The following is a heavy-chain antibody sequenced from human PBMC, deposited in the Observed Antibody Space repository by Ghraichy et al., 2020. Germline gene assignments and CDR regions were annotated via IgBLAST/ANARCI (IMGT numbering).Heavy chain of an antibody. CDR3: ARQATSMVRGVIITREWFDP. Sequence: SETLSLTCTVSGGSISSSSYYWGWIRQPPGKGLEWIGSIYYSGSIYYNPSLKIRVTISVDTSKNQFSLKLSSVTAADRAVYYCARQATSMVRGVIITREWFDPWSQGTLVTVSS. V-gene: IGHV4-39*01. D-gene: IGHD3-10*01. J-gene: IGHJ5*02. CDR2: IYYSGSI. CDR1: GGSISSSSYY.